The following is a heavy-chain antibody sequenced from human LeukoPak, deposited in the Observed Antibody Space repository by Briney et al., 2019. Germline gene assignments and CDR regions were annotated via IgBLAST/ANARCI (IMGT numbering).Heavy chain of an antibody. Sequence: SETLSLTCTVSGYSISSGYYWGWIRQTPGKGLEWIGYIYHGGRTDYNPSLKSRVTISVDTSKNQFSLKLSSVTAADTAVYFCARGFRGPNFDHWDQGTLVTVSS. D-gene: IGHD3-10*01. CDR3: ARGFRGPNFDH. CDR1: GYSISSGYY. J-gene: IGHJ4*02. V-gene: IGHV4-38-2*02. CDR2: IYHGGRT.